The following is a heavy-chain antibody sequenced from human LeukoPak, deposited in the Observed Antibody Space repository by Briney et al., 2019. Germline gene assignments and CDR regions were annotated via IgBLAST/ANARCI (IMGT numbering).Heavy chain of an antibody. Sequence: GGSLRLSCAASGFTFSSYTMSWVRQAPGKGLEWVSAISGSGGSTYYADSVKGRFTISRDNSKNTLYLQMNSLRAEDTAVYYCAKDGRGYSYGSFDYWGQGTLVTVSS. CDR3: AKDGRGYSYGSFDY. V-gene: IGHV3-23*01. D-gene: IGHD5-18*01. CDR2: ISGSGGST. J-gene: IGHJ4*02. CDR1: GFTFSSYT.